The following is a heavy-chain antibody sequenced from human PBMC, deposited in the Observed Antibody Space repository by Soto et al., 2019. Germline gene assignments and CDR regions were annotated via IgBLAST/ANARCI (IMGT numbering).Heavy chain of an antibody. V-gene: IGHV2-70*11. Sequence: SGPTLVNPTQTLTLTCTFSGFSLSTSGMCVSWIRQPPGKALEWLARIDWDDDKYYSTSLKTRLTISKDTSKNQVVLTMTNMDPVDTATYYCARIRYRAVAGTVEGFDYWGQGTLVTVSS. J-gene: IGHJ4*02. CDR3: ARIRYRAVAGTVEGFDY. CDR2: IDWDDDK. CDR1: GFSLSTSGMC. D-gene: IGHD6-19*01.